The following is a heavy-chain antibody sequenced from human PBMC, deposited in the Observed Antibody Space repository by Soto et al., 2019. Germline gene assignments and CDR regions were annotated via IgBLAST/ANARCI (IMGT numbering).Heavy chain of an antibody. CDR3: ARGLGTNGLDV. V-gene: IGHV1-18*04. CDR2: ISTYNGNT. D-gene: IGHD7-27*01. J-gene: IGHJ6*02. Sequence: QVQLLKSGAEVKKPGASVKVSCKASGYKFTTYGITWVRQAPGQGLEWLGGISTYNGNTDYAQNLQDRVTMTKETSTSTAYLEVRSLTSDDTAVYFCARGLGTNGLDVWGQGTTVTVSS. CDR1: GYKFTTYG.